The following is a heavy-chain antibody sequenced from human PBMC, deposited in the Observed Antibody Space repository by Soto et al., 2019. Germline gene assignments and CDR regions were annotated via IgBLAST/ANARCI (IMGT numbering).Heavy chain of an antibody. CDR1: RYTFTSYD. Sequence: ASLKVSCKASRYTFTSYDIYCVRQATGQGLEWMGWMNPNTGNSGYAQKFQGRVTVTSDTSINTVHMELSSLRSEDTAVYYCARRAETNGWNGFGADKYYFDFWGQGTLVTVSS. CDR3: ARRAETNGWNGFGADKYYFDF. CDR2: MNPNTGNS. J-gene: IGHJ4*02. D-gene: IGHD1-1*01. V-gene: IGHV1-8*01.